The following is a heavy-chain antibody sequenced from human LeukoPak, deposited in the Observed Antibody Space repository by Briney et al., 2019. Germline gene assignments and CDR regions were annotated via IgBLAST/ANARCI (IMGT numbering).Heavy chain of an antibody. V-gene: IGHV3-15*01. CDR1: GFTFSDYW. J-gene: IGHJ5*02. CDR2: IKSKTNGGTT. CDR3: TTLYRFDP. Sequence: PGGSLRLSCAASGFTFSDYWMHWVRQAPGKGLEWVGHIKSKTNGGTTDYAAPVKGRFTISRDDSKNTLYLQMNSLKTEDTAVYYCTTLYRFDPWGQGTLVTVSS. D-gene: IGHD2-2*02.